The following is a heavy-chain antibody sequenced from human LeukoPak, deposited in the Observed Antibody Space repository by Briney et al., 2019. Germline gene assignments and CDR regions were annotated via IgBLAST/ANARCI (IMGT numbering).Heavy chain of an antibody. Sequence: PGGSLRLSCAASGFTFSDYYMSWIRQAPGKGLEWVSYISSSGSTVYYADSVKGRFTISRDNSKNTFYLQMSTLRAEDTAVYYCARVPYYYDSSGYFFDYWGQGTLVTVSS. J-gene: IGHJ4*02. CDR2: ISSSGSTV. CDR3: ARVPYYYDSSGYFFDY. D-gene: IGHD3-22*01. CDR1: GFTFSDYY. V-gene: IGHV3-11*04.